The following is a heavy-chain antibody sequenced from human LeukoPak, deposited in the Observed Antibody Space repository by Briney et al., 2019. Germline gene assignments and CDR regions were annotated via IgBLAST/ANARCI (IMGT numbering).Heavy chain of an antibody. CDR3: TTQYCSSTSCYAAFDY. D-gene: IGHD2-2*01. V-gene: IGHV3-15*01. CDR2: IKSKTDGGTP. Sequence: GGSLRLSCAASGFTFTNAWMSWVRQSPGKGLEWIGRIKSKTDGGTPDYAAPVKGRFTISRDDSKNTLYLQLNSLKTEDTAVYYCTTQYCSSTSCYAAFDYWGQGTLVTVSS. CDR1: GFTFTNAW. J-gene: IGHJ4*02.